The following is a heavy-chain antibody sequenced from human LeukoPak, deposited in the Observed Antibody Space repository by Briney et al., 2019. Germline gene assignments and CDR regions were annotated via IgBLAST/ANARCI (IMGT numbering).Heavy chain of an antibody. V-gene: IGHV3-11*01. CDR2: ISSSGSTI. D-gene: IGHD3-10*01. Sequence: SGGSLRLSCAASGFTFSDYYMSWIRQAPGKGLEWVSYISSSGSTIYYADSVKGRFAISRDNAKNSLYLQMNSLRAEDTAVYYCARESRGSGSRWFDPWGQGTLVTVSS. CDR3: ARESRGSGSRWFDP. CDR1: GFTFSDYY. J-gene: IGHJ5*02.